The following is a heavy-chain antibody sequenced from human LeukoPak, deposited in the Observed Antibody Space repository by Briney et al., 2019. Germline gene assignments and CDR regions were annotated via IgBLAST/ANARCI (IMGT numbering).Heavy chain of an antibody. CDR3: ARGVRGSSWLSFDY. V-gene: IGHV3-66*01. D-gene: IGHD6-13*01. CDR1: EFSVGSNY. Sequence: GGSLRLSCAASEFSVGSNYMTWVRQAPGKGLEWVSLIYSGGSTYYADSVKGRFTISRDNSKNTLYLQMNSLRAEDTAVYYCARGVRGSSWLSFDYWGQGTLVIVSS. CDR2: IYSGGST. J-gene: IGHJ4*02.